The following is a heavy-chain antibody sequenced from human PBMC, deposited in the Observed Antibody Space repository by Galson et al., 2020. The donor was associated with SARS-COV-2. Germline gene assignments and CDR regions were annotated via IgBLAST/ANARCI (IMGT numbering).Heavy chain of an antibody. Sequence: GESLKISCAASGFIFNGYILHWLRQAPGKGLEWVSFISPSGGYISYADSANGRFTVSRDNAKDSLYLQMNSLRAEDTAVYYCARDSDTGSYGLGDYWGQGTLVTVPP. CDR2: ISPSGGYI. CDR3: ARDSDTGSYGLGDY. CDR1: GFIFNGYI. V-gene: IGHV3-21*01. J-gene: IGHJ4*02. D-gene: IGHD1-26*01.